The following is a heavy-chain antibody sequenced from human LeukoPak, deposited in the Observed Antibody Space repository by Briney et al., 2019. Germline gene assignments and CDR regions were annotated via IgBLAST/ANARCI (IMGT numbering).Heavy chain of an antibody. D-gene: IGHD3-3*01. Sequence: GGSLRLSCAASGFTFSSYAMSWVRQAPGKGLEWVSAISGSGGSTYYADSVKGRFTISRDNSKNTLYLQMNSLRAEDTAVYYCAKDRWSGYYSYYFDYWGQGTLVTVSS. V-gene: IGHV3-23*01. CDR3: AKDRWSGYYSYYFDY. CDR1: GFTFSSYA. J-gene: IGHJ4*02. CDR2: ISGSGGST.